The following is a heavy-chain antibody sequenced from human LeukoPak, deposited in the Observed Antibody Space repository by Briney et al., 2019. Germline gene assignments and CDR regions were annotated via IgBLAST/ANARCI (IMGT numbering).Heavy chain of an antibody. CDR3: ARVDTGRGGGWVPFDY. J-gene: IGHJ4*02. Sequence: PGGSLRLSRAASGLAVSSNYMTWVRQDPGKGLQWVSVIYTDGSRYYADSVKGRFTISRDNSKNTVYLQMNSLRSEDTAVYHCARVDTGRGGGWVPFDYWGQGTLVTVSS. D-gene: IGHD3-10*01. V-gene: IGHV3-66*02. CDR1: GLAVSSNY. CDR2: IYTDGSR.